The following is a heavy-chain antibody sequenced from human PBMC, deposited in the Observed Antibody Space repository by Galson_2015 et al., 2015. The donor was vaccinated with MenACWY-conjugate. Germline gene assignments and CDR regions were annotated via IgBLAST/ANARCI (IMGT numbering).Heavy chain of an antibody. Sequence: SLRLSCAASGFTFGDYAMSWFRQAPGKGLEWVGFIRSKAYGGTTEYAASVKGRFTISRDDSKSIAYLQMNSLKTEDTAVYYCTREDTAVDPLWDYWGQGTLVTVSS. CDR3: TREDTAVDPLWDY. CDR1: GFTFGDYA. D-gene: IGHD5-18*01. CDR2: IRSKAYGGTT. J-gene: IGHJ4*02. V-gene: IGHV3-49*03.